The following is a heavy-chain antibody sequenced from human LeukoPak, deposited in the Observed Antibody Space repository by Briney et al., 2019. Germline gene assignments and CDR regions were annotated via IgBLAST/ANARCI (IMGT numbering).Heavy chain of an antibody. J-gene: IGHJ4*02. V-gene: IGHV1-24*01. CDR3: TTRSGDFWSGFVN. Sequence: ASVKVSCKVSGNSLSELSIQWVRQAPGKGLEGMGGFDPEEAKMVYAQNFQGRVTMTEDTSTQTAYMEVSGLTSDDTAVYYCTTRSGDFWSGFVNWGQGTLVTVSS. D-gene: IGHD3-3*01. CDR2: FDPEEAKM. CDR1: GNSLSELS.